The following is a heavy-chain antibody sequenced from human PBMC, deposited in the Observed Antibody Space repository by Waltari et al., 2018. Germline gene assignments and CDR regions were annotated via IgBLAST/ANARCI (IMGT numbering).Heavy chain of an antibody. CDR3: ARAGAVAGTPDWFDP. CDR2: IYYSGST. V-gene: IGHV4-59*01. D-gene: IGHD6-19*01. J-gene: IGHJ5*02. CDR1: GGPISSYY. Sequence: QVQLQESGPGLVKPSETLSPTCTVSGGPISSYYWSWIRQPPGKGLEWIGYIYYSGSTNYNPSLKSRVTISVDTSKNQFSLKLSSVTAADTAVYYCARAGAVAGTPDWFDPWGQGTLVTVSS.